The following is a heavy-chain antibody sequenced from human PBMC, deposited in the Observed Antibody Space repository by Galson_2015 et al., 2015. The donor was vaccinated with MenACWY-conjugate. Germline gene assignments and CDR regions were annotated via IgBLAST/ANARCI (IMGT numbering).Heavy chain of an antibody. D-gene: IGHD3-22*01. CDR2: ISGSGGST. V-gene: IGHV3-23*01. CDR3: AKVGAYYYDSSGQNWFDP. Sequence: SLRLSCAASGFTFSSYAMSWVHQAPGKGLEWVSAISGSGGSTYYADSVKGRFTISRDNSKNTLYLQMNSLRAEDTAVYYCAKVGAYYYDSSGQNWFDPWGQGTLVTVSS. J-gene: IGHJ5*02. CDR1: GFTFSSYA.